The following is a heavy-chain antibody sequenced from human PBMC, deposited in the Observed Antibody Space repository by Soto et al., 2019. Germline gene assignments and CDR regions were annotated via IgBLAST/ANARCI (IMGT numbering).Heavy chain of an antibody. V-gene: IGHV3-48*01. CDR3: ATIRPDYGDYWYFDL. CDR2: ISSSSSTI. CDR1: GFTFSSYS. J-gene: IGHJ2*01. Sequence: GGSLRLSCAASGFTFSSYSMNWVRQAPGKGLEWVSYISSSSSTIYYADSVKGRFTISRDNAKNSLYLQMNSLRAEDTAVYYCATIRPDYGDYWYFDLWGRGTLVTVSS. D-gene: IGHD4-17*01.